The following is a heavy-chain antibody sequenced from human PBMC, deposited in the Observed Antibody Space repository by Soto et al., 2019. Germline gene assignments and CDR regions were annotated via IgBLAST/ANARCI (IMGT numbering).Heavy chain of an antibody. CDR2: ISAYNGNT. J-gene: IGHJ4*02. Sequence: ASVKVSCKASGYTFTSYGISWVRQAPGQGLEWMRWISAYNGNTNYAQKLQGRVTMTTDTSTSTAYMELRSLRSDDTAVYYCARGVAGPVLTEYHFDYWGQGTLVTVSS. D-gene: IGHD6-19*01. V-gene: IGHV1-18*01. CDR1: GYTFTSYG. CDR3: ARGVAGPVLTEYHFDY.